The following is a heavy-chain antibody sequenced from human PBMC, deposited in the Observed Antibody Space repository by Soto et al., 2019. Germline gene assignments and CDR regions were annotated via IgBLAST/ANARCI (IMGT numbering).Heavy chain of an antibody. D-gene: IGHD6-19*01. CDR1: GFTLSSYA. CDR2: ISGSGDNT. V-gene: IGHV3-23*01. J-gene: IGHJ4*02. CDR3: AKGEGAAVVSKTGLQY. Sequence: GGSLRLSCEASGFTLSSYAMSWVRQAPGKGLEWVSAISGSGDNTYYADSVKGRFTISRDSSKKTLYLQMNSLRAEDTAVYYCAKGEGAAVVSKTGLQYWGQGTLVTVSS.